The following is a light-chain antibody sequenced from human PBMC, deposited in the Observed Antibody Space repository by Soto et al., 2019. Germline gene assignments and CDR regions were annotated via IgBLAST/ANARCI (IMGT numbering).Light chain of an antibody. CDR3: QQYNNWPPIT. CDR2: YAS. Sequence: EIMMTQSPATLSVSPGERATLSCRASQSVGNNLAWYQQKPGQAPRLLIYYASTRATGVPARFSGSGSGTEFTLTISSLQSEDFALYYCQQYNNWPPITFGQGTRLEIK. J-gene: IGKJ5*01. V-gene: IGKV3-15*01. CDR1: QSVGNN.